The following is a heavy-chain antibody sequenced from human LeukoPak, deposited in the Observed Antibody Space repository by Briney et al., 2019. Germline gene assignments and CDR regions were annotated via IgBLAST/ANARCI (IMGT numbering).Heavy chain of an antibody. Sequence: GGSLRLSCAASGFTFDDYGMSWVRQAPGKGLEWVPGINWNGGSTGYADSVKGRFTISRDNAKNSLYLQMNSLRAEDTALYYCARALSIQLWFLAGYFDYWGQGTLVTVSS. V-gene: IGHV3-20*04. CDR2: INWNGGST. J-gene: IGHJ4*02. CDR3: ARALSIQLWFLAGYFDY. D-gene: IGHD5-18*01. CDR1: GFTFDDYG.